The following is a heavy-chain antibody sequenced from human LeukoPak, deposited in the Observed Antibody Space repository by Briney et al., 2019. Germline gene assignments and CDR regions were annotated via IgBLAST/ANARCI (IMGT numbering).Heavy chain of an antibody. V-gene: IGHV1-2*02. J-gene: IGHJ4*02. CDR2: INPNSGGT. CDR1: GYTFTGYY. D-gene: IGHD3-9*01. Sequence: GASVKVSCKASGYTFTGYYMHWVRQAPGQGLEWMGWINPNSGGTNYAQKFQGRVTMTRDTSISTAYMELSRLRSDDTAVYYCARDRGYDILTGYNYYFYYWGQGTLVTVSS. CDR3: ARDRGYDILTGYNYYFYY.